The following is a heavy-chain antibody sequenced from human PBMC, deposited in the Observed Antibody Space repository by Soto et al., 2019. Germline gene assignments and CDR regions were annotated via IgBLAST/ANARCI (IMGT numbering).Heavy chain of an antibody. CDR1: GFTFSHFW. CDR2: ISADGRET. Sequence: GGSLRLSCTASGFTFSHFWMNWVRQAPGKGLEWVAYISADGRETNHVDSVKGRFTISRDNAKNSLFLQMNSLRAEDTAVYYCARTPRLLDSWGQGTLVTVSS. D-gene: IGHD6-6*01. J-gene: IGHJ4*02. V-gene: IGHV3-7*01. CDR3: ARTPRLLDS.